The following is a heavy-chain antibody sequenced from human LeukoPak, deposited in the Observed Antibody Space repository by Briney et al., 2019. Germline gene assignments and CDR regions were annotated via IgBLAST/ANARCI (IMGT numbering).Heavy chain of an antibody. CDR2: ISYDGSNK. CDR3: ARDGRRTAMNFGMDV. V-gene: IGHV3-30-3*01. D-gene: IGHD5-18*01. Sequence: GRSLRLSCAASGFTFSSYAMHWVRQTPGKGLEWVAVISYDGSNKYYADSVKGRFTISRDNPKNTLYLQMNSLRAEDTAVYYCARDGRRTAMNFGMDVWGQGTTVTVSS. J-gene: IGHJ6*02. CDR1: GFTFSSYA.